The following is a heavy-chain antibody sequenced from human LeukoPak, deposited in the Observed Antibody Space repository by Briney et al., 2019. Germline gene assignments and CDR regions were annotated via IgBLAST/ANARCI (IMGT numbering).Heavy chain of an antibody. D-gene: IGHD2-2*01. CDR3: ARGVAVVPATHYYFDY. CDR2: IHDSGKT. V-gene: IGHV4-4*08. Sequence: KPSETLSLTCTVSGGSLSTHYWSWIRRPPGEGLEWIGCIHDSGKTYFNPSLKSRVTISVDTSKNQFSLKLSSVTAADTAVYYCARGVAVVPATHYYFDYWGQGSLVTVSS. J-gene: IGHJ4*02. CDR1: GGSLSTHY.